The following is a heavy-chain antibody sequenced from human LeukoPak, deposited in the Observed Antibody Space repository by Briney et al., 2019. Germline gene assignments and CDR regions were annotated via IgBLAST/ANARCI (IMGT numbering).Heavy chain of an antibody. Sequence: SQTLSLTXTVSGGSISSGDYYWSWIRQPPGKGLEWIGYIYYSGSTYYNPSLKSRVTISVDTSKNQFSLRLSSVTAADTAVYYCARANWGGDAFDIWGQGTMVTVSS. D-gene: IGHD7-27*01. CDR1: GGSISSGDYY. V-gene: IGHV4-30-4*08. J-gene: IGHJ3*02. CDR3: ARANWGGDAFDI. CDR2: IYYSGST.